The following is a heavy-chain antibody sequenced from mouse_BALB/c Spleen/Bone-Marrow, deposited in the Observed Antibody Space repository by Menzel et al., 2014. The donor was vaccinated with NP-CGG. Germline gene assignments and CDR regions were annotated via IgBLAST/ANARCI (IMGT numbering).Heavy chain of an antibody. CDR2: INSDSRTI. CDR3: TRPYGYSYAMDY. Sequence: EVKLEESGGGLVQPGGSRKLSCVVSGLTFSSFGMHWVRQVPEKGLEWVAYINSDSRTIYYADTVKGRFTISRDNPKNTLFLQMTSLRSEDTAIYYCTRPYGYSYAMDYWGQGTSVTVSS. CDR1: GLTFSSFG. V-gene: IGHV5-17*02. J-gene: IGHJ4*01. D-gene: IGHD2-2*01.